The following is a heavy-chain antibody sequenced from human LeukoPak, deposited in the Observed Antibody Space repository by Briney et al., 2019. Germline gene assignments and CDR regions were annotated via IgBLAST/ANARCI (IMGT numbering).Heavy chain of an antibody. D-gene: IGHD3-22*01. CDR1: GFTFDDYG. J-gene: IGHJ4*02. CDR3: ARVDRSADYSLDY. Sequence: RPGGSLRLSCAASGFTFDDYGMSWVRQAPGKGLGWVSGINLCSSSRGYADSVKGRFTISRDSAKKFLYLQMNTLRVEDTALYYCARVDRSADYSLDYWGQGSLVTVSS. CDR2: INLCSSSR. V-gene: IGHV3-20*04.